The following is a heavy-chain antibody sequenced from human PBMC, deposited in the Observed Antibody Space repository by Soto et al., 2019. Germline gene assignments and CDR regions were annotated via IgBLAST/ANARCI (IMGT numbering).Heavy chain of an antibody. Sequence: QVQLVQSGAEVKKPGSSVKVSCKASGGTFSSYTISWVRQAPGQGLEWMGRIIPILGIANYAQKFQGRVTITADKSTSTAYMELRSLRSEDTAVYYCAMRQQLVQNWYFDLWGRGTLVTVSS. CDR2: IIPILGIA. CDR1: GGTFSSYT. V-gene: IGHV1-69*02. J-gene: IGHJ2*01. CDR3: AMRQQLVQNWYFDL. D-gene: IGHD6-13*01.